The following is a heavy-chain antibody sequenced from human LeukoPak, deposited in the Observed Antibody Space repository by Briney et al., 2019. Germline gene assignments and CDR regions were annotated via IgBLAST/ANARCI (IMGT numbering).Heavy chain of an antibody. CDR3: AKYGSGSYYSPPFDP. D-gene: IGHD3-10*01. CDR1: GFTFSSYS. CDR2: ISSSSSYI. J-gene: IGHJ5*02. Sequence: SGGSLRLSCAASGFTFSSYSMNWVRQAPGKGLEWVSSISSSSSYIYYADSVKGRFTISRDNAKNSLYLQMNSLSAEDTAVYYCAKYGSGSYYSPPFDPWGQGTLVTVSS. V-gene: IGHV3-21*01.